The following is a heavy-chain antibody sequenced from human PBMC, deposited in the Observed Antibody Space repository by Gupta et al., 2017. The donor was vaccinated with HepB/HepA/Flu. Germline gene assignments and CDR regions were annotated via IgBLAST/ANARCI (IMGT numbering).Heavy chain of an antibody. CDR3: AKESGSLGTFDY. CDR2: ITGSGGST. V-gene: IGHV3-23*01. D-gene: IGHD1-26*01. CDR1: GFTFSSYA. Sequence: EVQLLESGGGLVQSGGSLRLSCAASGFTFSSYAMSWVRQAPGKGLEGVSGITGSGGSTYYADSVKGRFTISRDNSKNTLYLQMNSLRAEDTAVYYCAKESGSLGTFDYGGQGTLVTVSS. J-gene: IGHJ4*02.